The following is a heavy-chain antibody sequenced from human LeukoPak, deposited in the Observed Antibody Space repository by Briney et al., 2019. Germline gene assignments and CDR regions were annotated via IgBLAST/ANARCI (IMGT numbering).Heavy chain of an antibody. CDR1: GYTFTSYS. D-gene: IGHD4-11*01. J-gene: IGHJ4*02. CDR3: ARGISGGSTVTYFFDY. CDR2: INAGSGTT. Sequence: GASAKDSCKASGYTFTSYSIHWMRQAPGQELEWRGIINAGSGTTTYAQKFQGRVTTTRDTSTSTVYMELSSLRSEDTALYYCARGISGGSTVTYFFDYWGQGTLVTVSS. V-gene: IGHV1-46*01.